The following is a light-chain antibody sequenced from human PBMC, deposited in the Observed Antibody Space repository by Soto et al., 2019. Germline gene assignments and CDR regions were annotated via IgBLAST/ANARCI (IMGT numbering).Light chain of an antibody. V-gene: IGKV3-15*01. J-gene: IGKJ1*01. CDR2: GAS. CDR3: QQSNNWPWT. CDR1: QSVNNN. Sequence: EVVMTQSPATLSVSPGERATLSWWASQSVNNNLAWYQQKPGQAHRLLIYGASTRATGIKDRFKGSGSGTEFTLTISSLQSEDFAVYYCQQSNNWPWTFGQGTKVDIK.